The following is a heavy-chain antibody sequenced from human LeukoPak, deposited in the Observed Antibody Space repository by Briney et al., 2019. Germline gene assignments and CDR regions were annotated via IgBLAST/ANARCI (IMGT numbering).Heavy chain of an antibody. CDR3: ARDRFRYCSGAYCSHFEF. CDR1: GFIFDDYA. Sequence: GGSLRLSCAASGFIFDDYAMHWVQQAPGKGLEWVSGINWNSGTIGYADSVKGRFTISRDNAKNSLYLQMNSLRADDMAFYYCARDRFRYCSGAYCSHFEFWGQGTLVSVSS. CDR2: INWNSGTI. V-gene: IGHV3-9*03. D-gene: IGHD2-15*01. J-gene: IGHJ4*02.